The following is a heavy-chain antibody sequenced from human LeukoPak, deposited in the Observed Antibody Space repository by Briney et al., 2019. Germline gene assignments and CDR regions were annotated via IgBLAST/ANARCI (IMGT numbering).Heavy chain of an antibody. CDR1: GYTFTSYD. J-gene: IGHJ6*04. CDR3: ARASYSSGDDV. Sequence: ASVKVSCKASGYTFTSYDINWVRQATGQGLEWMGWMNPNSGNTGYAQKFQGRVTMTRDTSISTAYMELSRLRSDDTAVYYCARASYSSGDDVWGKGTTVTVSS. V-gene: IGHV1-8*01. CDR2: MNPNSGNT. D-gene: IGHD6-19*01.